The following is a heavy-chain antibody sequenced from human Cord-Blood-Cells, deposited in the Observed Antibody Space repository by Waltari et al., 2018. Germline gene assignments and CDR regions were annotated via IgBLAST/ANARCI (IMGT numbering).Heavy chain of an antibody. CDR3: AKDYRRIAARLDY. CDR2: ISGSGGST. CDR1: GFPFSSYA. V-gene: IGHV3-23*04. Sequence: EVQLVESGGGLVQPGGSLSLSCSASGFPFSSYALSLVRQAPGKGLEWVSAISGSGGSTYYADSVKGRFTISRDNSKNTLYLQMNSLRAEDTAVYYCAKDYRRIAARLDYWGQGTLVTVSS. J-gene: IGHJ4*02. D-gene: IGHD6-6*01.